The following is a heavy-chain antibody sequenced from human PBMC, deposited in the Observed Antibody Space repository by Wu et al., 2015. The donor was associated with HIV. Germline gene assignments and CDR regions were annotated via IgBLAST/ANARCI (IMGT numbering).Heavy chain of an antibody. CDR2: ISVHNT. CDR1: GYTFYNYG. Sequence: IQLVQSGAEVKKPGTSVKVSCNTFGYTFYNYGISWVRQAPGQGLQWMGWISVHNTNYVKKFQGRLTMTIDTSTSTAYMELRNLRSDDTAKYYCARVSLGAVAGNWFDPGAREPWSPSPQ. J-gene: IGHJ5*02. V-gene: IGHV1-18*01. D-gene: IGHD6-19*01. CDR3: ARVSLGAVAGNWFDP.